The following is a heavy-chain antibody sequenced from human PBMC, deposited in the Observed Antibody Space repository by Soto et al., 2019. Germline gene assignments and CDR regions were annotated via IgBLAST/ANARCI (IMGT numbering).Heavy chain of an antibody. CDR2: IIPIFGTA. J-gene: IGHJ3*02. Sequence: QVQLVQSGAEVKKPGSSVKVSCKASGGTFSSYAISWVRQAPGQGLEWMGGIIPIFGTANYAQKFQGRVTITADKSTSTAYMELSSLRSEDTAVYYCAITSGGYYDSSVYPDAFDIWGQGTMVTVSS. CDR1: GGTFSSYA. D-gene: IGHD3-22*01. CDR3: AITSGGYYDSSVYPDAFDI. V-gene: IGHV1-69*06.